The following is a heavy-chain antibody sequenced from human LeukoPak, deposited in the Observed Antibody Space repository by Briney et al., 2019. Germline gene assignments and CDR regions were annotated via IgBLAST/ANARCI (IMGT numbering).Heavy chain of an antibody. D-gene: IGHD3-16*02. J-gene: IGHJ5*01. Sequence: ASVKVSCKVSGYTFTGYDMHWVRQAPGQGLEWMGWINPNSGGTNYAQKFQGRVTMTRDTSISTAYMELSRLSSDDTAVYYCARDRSEDYVCGIYLWFDSWGQRTLVTVSS. CDR2: INPNSGGT. CDR1: GYTFTGYD. CDR3: ARDRSEDYVCGIYLWFDS. V-gene: IGHV1-2*02.